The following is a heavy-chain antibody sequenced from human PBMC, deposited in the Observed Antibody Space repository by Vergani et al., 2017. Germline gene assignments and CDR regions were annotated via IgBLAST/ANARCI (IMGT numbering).Heavy chain of an antibody. CDR3: ARVHRHGSGSYLYEY. CDR2: INPNSGGK. V-gene: IGHV1-2*02. D-gene: IGHD3-10*01. Sequence: QVQLVQSGAEVKKPGASVKVSCKASGYTFTGYYMHWVRQAPGQGLEWMGWINPNSGGKNYAQKFQGRVTMTRDTSISTAYMELSRLRSDDTAVYYCARVHRHGSGSYLYEYWDQGILVTVSS. J-gene: IGHJ4*02. CDR1: GYTFTGYY.